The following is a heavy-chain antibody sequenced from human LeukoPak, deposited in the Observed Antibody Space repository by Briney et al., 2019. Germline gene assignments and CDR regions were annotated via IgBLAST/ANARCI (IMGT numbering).Heavy chain of an antibody. CDR1: GGSISTSSYY. V-gene: IGHV4-39*07. CDR2: IFYSGST. CDR3: ARGYGIVGLYYFDY. J-gene: IGHJ4*02. D-gene: IGHD3-22*01. Sequence: SETLSLTCTVSGGSISTSSYYWGWVRQPPGKGLEWIRNIFYSGSTYYSPSLKSRVTISVDTSKNQFSLKLSSVTAADTAVYYCARGYGIVGLYYFDYWGQGTLVTVSS.